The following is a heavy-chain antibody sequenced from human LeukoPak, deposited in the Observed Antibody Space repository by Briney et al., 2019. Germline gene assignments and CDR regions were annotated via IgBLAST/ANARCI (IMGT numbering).Heavy chain of an antibody. D-gene: IGHD1-26*01. CDR3: AKDVLGGATIWYNWFDP. CDR2: IRYDGSNK. J-gene: IGHJ5*02. CDR1: GFTFSSYG. Sequence: YPGGSLRLSCAASGFTFSSYGMHWVRQAPGKGLEWVAFIRYDGSNKYYADSVKGRFTISRDNSKNTLYLQMNSLRAEDTAVYYCAKDVLGGATIWYNWFDPWGQGTLVTVSS. V-gene: IGHV3-30*02.